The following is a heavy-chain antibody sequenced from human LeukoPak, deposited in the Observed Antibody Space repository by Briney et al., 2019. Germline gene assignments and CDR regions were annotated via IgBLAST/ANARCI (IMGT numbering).Heavy chain of an antibody. D-gene: IGHD1-26*01. CDR3: AKDSGSYRKYYFDY. J-gene: IGHJ4*02. Sequence: GGSLRLSCAASGFTFRNYAMSWVRQAPGKGLEWVSTISVGGDRTLYADSVKGRFTIPRDTSKNTLLLQMNSLRGEDTAVYYCAKDSGSYRKYYFDYWGQGTLVTVSS. CDR2: ISVGGDRT. V-gene: IGHV3-23*01. CDR1: GFTFRNYA.